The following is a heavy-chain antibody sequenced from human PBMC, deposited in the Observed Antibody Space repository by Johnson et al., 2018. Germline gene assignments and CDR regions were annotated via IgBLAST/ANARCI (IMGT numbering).Heavy chain of an antibody. Sequence: QVQLVESGGGVVQPGRSLRLSCAASGFTFSSYGMHWVRQAPGKGLEWVAVIWYDGSNKYYADSVKGRFTISRDNSKNTLYLQMNSLRAEDTAVYYCARDEVNDAFAIWGQGTMVTVSS. V-gene: IGHV3-33*01. CDR3: ARDEVNDAFAI. J-gene: IGHJ3*02. CDR1: GFTFSSYG. CDR2: IWYDGSNK.